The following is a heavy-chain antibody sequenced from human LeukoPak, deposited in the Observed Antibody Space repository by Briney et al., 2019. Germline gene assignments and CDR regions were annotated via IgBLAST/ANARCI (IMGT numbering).Heavy chain of an antibody. D-gene: IGHD6-13*01. V-gene: IGHV3-30*18. CDR2: ISYDGSYK. J-gene: IGHJ6*02. Sequence: QSGRSLRLACAASGFTFSTYGMHWVRQGPGKGLEWVAVISYDGSYKRYADSVKGRFTISRDNSEKTLYLQMNSLRAEDTAVYYCAKYSSSSNYYYGMDVWGQGTTVTVSS. CDR3: AKYSSSSNYYYGMDV. CDR1: GFTFSTYG.